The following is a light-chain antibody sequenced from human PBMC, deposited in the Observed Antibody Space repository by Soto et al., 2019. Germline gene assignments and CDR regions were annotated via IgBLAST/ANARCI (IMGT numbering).Light chain of an antibody. CDR1: QSISNN. CDR2: GAS. J-gene: IGKJ3*01. Sequence: EIVMTQSPATLSVSPGERATLSCRASQSISNNLAWYQQKPGQAPRLLIYGASTRATGIPARFSGSGSGTEFTLTISSLQSEDSAVYYCHQYNSWPRGTFGPGTKVEIK. V-gene: IGKV3-15*01. CDR3: HQYNSWPRGT.